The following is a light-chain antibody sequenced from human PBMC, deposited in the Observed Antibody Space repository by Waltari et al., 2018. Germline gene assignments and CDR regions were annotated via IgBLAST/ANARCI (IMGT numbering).Light chain of an antibody. V-gene: IGKV2-28*01. CDR3: MQALQVPQT. CDR2: LGS. CDR1: QSLLAYNGKNY. J-gene: IGKJ1*01. Sequence: IVMTQSPLYLTVTPGEPASMSCRSTQSLLAYNGKNYLDWYLQRPGQSPQLLSYLGSRRAGGVPDRVSGSGSGTDFTLKITRVEAEDVGVYYCMQALQVPQTFGQGTKVEL.